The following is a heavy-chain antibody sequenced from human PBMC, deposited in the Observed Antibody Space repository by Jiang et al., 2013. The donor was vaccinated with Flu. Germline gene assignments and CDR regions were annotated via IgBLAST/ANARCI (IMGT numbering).Heavy chain of an antibody. V-gene: IGHV1-24*01. CDR1: GYTLTELS. CDR3: ATGPYYYGSVSVY. Sequence: GAEVKKPGASVKVSCKVSGYTLTELSIHWVRRVPGKGLEWMGGFDPEDGIRVSAQKFQGRVTMTEDTSTDTAYMELSSLRSEDTAVYYCATGPYYYGSVSVYWGQGTLVTVSS. CDR2: FDPEDGIR. J-gene: IGHJ4*02. D-gene: IGHD3-10*01.